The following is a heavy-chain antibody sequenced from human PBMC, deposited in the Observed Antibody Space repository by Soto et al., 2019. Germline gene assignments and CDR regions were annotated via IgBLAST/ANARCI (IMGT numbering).Heavy chain of an antibody. CDR3: ARTPDI. CDR2: IYYSGSI. J-gene: IGHJ3*02. V-gene: IGHV4-59*01. CDR1: GGSISSYY. Sequence: SETLSLTCTVSGGSISSYYWSWIRQPPGKGLEWIGYIYYSGSINYNPSLKSRVTISVDTSKNQFSLKLSSVTAADTAVYYCARTPDIWGQGTMVTVSS.